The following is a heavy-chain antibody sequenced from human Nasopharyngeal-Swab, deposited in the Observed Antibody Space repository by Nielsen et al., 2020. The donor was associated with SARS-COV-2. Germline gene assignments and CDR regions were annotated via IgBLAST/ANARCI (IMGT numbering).Heavy chain of an antibody. CDR3: ARGVGIAAQNWFDP. Sequence: GESLKISCKGSGYSFTSYWISWVRQMPGKGLEWMGRIDPTDSYTNYSPSFQGHVTISADKSLSTAYLQWSSLKASDTAMYYCARGVGIAAQNWFDPWGQGTLVTVSS. CDR1: GYSFTSYW. V-gene: IGHV5-10-1*01. J-gene: IGHJ5*02. D-gene: IGHD6-6*01. CDR2: IDPTDSYT.